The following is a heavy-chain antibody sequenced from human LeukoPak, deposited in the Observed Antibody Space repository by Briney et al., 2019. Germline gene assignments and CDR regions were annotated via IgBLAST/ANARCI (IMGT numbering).Heavy chain of an antibody. CDR3: ARTISAAGTVDY. Sequence: GESLKISCKGSGYSFSSYWIAWVRQMPGKGLEWMGVIYPRDSRTTYSPSFQDQVTISADKSISTAYLQWSSLKASDTATYYCARTISAAGTVDYWGQGTLVTVSS. CDR1: GYSFSSYW. V-gene: IGHV5-51*01. CDR2: IYPRDSRT. D-gene: IGHD6-13*01. J-gene: IGHJ4*02.